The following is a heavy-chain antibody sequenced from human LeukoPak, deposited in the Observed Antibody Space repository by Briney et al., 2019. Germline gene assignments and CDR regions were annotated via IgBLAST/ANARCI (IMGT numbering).Heavy chain of an antibody. D-gene: IGHD6-19*01. CDR1: GFTFSSFA. V-gene: IGHV3-23*01. Sequence: PGGSLRLSCAASGFTFSSFAMNWVRQAPGKGLEWLSTISDSGGGTYNADSVKGRFTISRDNSKNTLYLQMNSLRAEDTAVYYCASEISGWPVRYWGQGTLVTVSS. CDR3: ASEISGWPVRY. CDR2: ISDSGGGT. J-gene: IGHJ4*02.